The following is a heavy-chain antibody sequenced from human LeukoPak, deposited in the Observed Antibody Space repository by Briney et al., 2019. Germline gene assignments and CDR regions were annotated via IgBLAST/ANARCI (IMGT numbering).Heavy chain of an antibody. J-gene: IGHJ4*02. D-gene: IGHD6-19*01. CDR3: AREKSSGWSVFKIKRPGGYFDY. V-gene: IGHV4-4*02. CDR2: IYHSGST. Sequence: SETLSLTCAVSGGSISSSNWWSWVRQPPGKGLEWIGEIYHSGSTNYNPSLKSRVTISVDKSKNQFSLKLSSVTAADTAVYYCAREKSSGWSVFKIKRPGGYFDYWGQGTLVTVSS. CDR1: GGSISSSNW.